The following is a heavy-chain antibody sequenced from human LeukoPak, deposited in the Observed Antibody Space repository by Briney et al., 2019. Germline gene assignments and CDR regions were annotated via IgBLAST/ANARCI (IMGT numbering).Heavy chain of an antibody. CDR3: ARDRRSSYSSSSHRPGYFDF. CDR1: GYTFTSYY. D-gene: IGHD6-6*01. J-gene: IGHJ4*02. V-gene: IGHV1-46*01. CDR2: INPSGGST. Sequence: ASVKVSCKASGYTFTSYYMHWVRQAPGQGLEWMGIINPSGGSTSYAQKFQGRVTMTREMSTSAVYMELRSLRSEDTDGYYYARDRRSSYSSSSHRPGYFDFWGQGALVTVSS.